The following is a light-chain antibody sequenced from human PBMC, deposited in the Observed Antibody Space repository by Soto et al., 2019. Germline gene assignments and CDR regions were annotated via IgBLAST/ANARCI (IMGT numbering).Light chain of an antibody. Sequence: DIQMTQSPSTLPASVGDRVTITCRASQTISSWLAWYQQKPGKAPDLLIYDASRLAGGVPSRFSGRESGTEFTLTIGSLQPDDFATYVCQQDYNYSAFGQGTKVDIK. CDR2: DAS. CDR3: QQDYNYSA. V-gene: IGKV1-5*01. CDR1: QTISSW. J-gene: IGKJ1*01.